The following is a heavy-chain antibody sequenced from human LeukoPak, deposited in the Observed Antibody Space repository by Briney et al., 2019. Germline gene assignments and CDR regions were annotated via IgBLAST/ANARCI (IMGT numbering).Heavy chain of an antibody. Sequence: GGSLRLSCAASGFTFSSYAMGWVRQAPGKGLEWVSAISGSGGSTYYADSVKGRFTISRDNSKNTLYLQMNSLRAEDTAVYYCAKDGFDYGDYVTLYYFDYWGQGTLVTVSS. V-gene: IGHV3-23*01. CDR2: ISGSGGST. CDR3: AKDGFDYGDYVTLYYFDY. CDR1: GFTFSSYA. J-gene: IGHJ4*02. D-gene: IGHD4-17*01.